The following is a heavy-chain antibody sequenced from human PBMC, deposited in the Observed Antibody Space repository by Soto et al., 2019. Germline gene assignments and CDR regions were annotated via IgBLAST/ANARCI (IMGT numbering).Heavy chain of an antibody. V-gene: IGHV4-34*01. CDR2: INHSGST. J-gene: IGHJ4*02. D-gene: IGHD6-19*01. CDR3: ASRGISVAVYYFAY. Sequence: PSETLSLTCAVYGGSFSGYYWSWIRQPPGKGLEWIGEINHSGSTNYNPSLKSRVTISVDTSKNQFSLKLSSVTAADTAVYYCASRGISVAVYYFAYWGQGTLVTVSS. CDR1: GGSFSGYY.